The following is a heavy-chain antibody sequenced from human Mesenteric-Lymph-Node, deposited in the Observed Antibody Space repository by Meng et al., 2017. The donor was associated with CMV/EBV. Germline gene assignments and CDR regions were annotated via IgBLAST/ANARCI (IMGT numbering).Heavy chain of an antibody. Sequence: KVSCKGSGYSFTTYWIGWVRQMPGKGLEWMGIIYPADSDTRYSPSFQGQVTISADKSISTAYLQWNSLKASDTATYYCARERGCSGGSCYNWFDPWGQGTLVTVSS. CDR2: IYPADSDT. D-gene: IGHD2-15*01. J-gene: IGHJ5*02. V-gene: IGHV5-51*01. CDR1: GYSFTTYW. CDR3: ARERGCSGGSCYNWFDP.